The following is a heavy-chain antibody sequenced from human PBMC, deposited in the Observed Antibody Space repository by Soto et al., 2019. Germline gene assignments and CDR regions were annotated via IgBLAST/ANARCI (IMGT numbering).Heavy chain of an antibody. Sequence: GASVKVSCKASGGTFSSYAISWVRQAPGQGLEWMGGIIPIFGTANYAQKFQGRVTITADESTSTAYMELSSLRSEDTAVYYCARCAYSSSWYGRWGYNSFDPWGQGTLVTVSS. D-gene: IGHD6-13*01. CDR2: IIPIFGTA. CDR1: GGTFSSYA. J-gene: IGHJ5*02. CDR3: ARCAYSSSWYGRWGYNSFDP. V-gene: IGHV1-69*13.